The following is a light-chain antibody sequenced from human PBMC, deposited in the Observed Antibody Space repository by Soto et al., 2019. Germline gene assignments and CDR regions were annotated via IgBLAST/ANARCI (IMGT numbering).Light chain of an antibody. J-gene: IGLJ3*02. CDR1: STNIGSSSL. Sequence: QSALTQSASVSGSPGQSITISCTGSSTNIGSSSLVSWYQQHPGKAPKLMIYEGTKRPSGLSDRFSGSKSGNTASLTISGLQAEDEAVYFCCSYAGTYTWVFGGGTKLTVL. V-gene: IGLV2-23*01. CDR2: EGT. CDR3: CSYAGTYTWV.